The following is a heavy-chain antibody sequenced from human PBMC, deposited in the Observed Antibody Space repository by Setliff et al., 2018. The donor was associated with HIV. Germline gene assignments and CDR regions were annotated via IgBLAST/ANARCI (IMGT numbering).Heavy chain of an antibody. CDR1: GASISSHY. D-gene: IGHD2-2*01. CDR2: IFYTGST. CDR3: VRGYCSSTTCYDDYYYMDV. V-gene: IGHV4-59*11. Sequence: SETLSLTCTVSGASISSHYWSWIRQPPGKGLEWIGYIFYTGSTNYNPSLKSRVTISVDTSKKQFFLKLSSVTAADTAVYYCVRGYCSSTTCYDDYYYMDVWGKGSTVTVSS. J-gene: IGHJ6*03.